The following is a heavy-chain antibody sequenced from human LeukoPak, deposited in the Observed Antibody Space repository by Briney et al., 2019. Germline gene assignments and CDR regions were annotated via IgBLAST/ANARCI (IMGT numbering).Heavy chain of an antibody. V-gene: IGHV4-59*01. Sequence: PSETLSLTCTVSGGSISSYYWSWIRQPPGKGLEWIGYIYYSGSTNYNPSLKSRVTISVDTSKNQSSLKLSSVTAADTAVYYCARDRRAAAYYDYWGQGTLVTVSS. CDR1: GGSISSYY. J-gene: IGHJ4*02. D-gene: IGHD6-13*01. CDR3: ARDRRAAAYYDY. CDR2: IYYSGST.